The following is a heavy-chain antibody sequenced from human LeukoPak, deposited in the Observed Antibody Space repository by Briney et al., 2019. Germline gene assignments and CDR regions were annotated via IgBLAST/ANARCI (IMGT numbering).Heavy chain of an antibody. J-gene: IGHJ4*02. D-gene: IGHD3-9*01. CDR2: IIPIFGTA. V-gene: IGHV1-69*01. CDR3: ARDFYDILTGPWQTRTMEYYFDY. Sequence: SEKVSCKASGGTFSSYAISWVRQAPGQGLEWMGGIIPIFGTANYAQKFQGRVTITADESTSTAYMELSSLRSEDTAVYYCARDFYDILTGPWQTRTMEYYFDYWGQGTLVTVSS. CDR1: GGTFSSYA.